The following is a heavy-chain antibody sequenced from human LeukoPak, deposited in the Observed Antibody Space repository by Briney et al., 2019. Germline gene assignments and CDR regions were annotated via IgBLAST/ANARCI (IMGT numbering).Heavy chain of an antibody. J-gene: IGHJ4*02. CDR2: IYSGGST. CDR1: GFTVSSNY. Sequence: GGSLRLSCAASGFTVSSNYMSWVRQAPGKGLEWVSVIYSGGSTYYADSVKGRFTISRHNSKNTLYLQMNSLRAEDTAVYYCVHRTYCYDSSGYYQYYFDYWGQGTLVTVSS. V-gene: IGHV3-53*04. D-gene: IGHD3-22*01. CDR3: VHRTYCYDSSGYYQYYFDY.